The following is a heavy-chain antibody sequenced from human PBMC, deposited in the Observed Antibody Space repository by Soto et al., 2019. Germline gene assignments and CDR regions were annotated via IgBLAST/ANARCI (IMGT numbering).Heavy chain of an antibody. CDR3: ARSPVGDAFNV. J-gene: IGHJ3*01. V-gene: IGHV3-21*01. CDR2: ISSGSDYI. CDR1: GFTFSSYS. Sequence: EVQLVESGGGLVKPGGSLRLSCAASGFTFSSYSMNWVRHAPGKGLEWVSSISSGSDYIFYADSVKGRFTISRDNAKNSLFLQMNSLTAEDTAVYYCARSPVGDAFNVWGQGTVVTVSS.